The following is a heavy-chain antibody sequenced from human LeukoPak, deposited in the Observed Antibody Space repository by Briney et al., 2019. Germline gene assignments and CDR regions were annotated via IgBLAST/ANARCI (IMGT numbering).Heavy chain of an antibody. Sequence: PGGSLRLSCAASGSTFDDYAMHWVRQAPGKGLEWVSGISWNSGSIGYADSVKGRFTISRDNAKNSLYLQMNNLRAEDTAFYYCAKSESPHLHYFDNSGSYRNWFDPWGQGTLVTVSS. CDR2: ISWNSGSI. J-gene: IGHJ5*02. CDR1: GSTFDDYA. V-gene: IGHV3-9*01. D-gene: IGHD3-22*01. CDR3: AKSESPHLHYFDNSGSYRNWFDP.